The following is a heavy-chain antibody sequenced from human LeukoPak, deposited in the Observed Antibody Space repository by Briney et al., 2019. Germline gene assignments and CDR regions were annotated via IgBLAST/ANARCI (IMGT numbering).Heavy chain of an antibody. CDR1: GFTFSRYA. CDR2: ISAGGGST. D-gene: IGHD2-8*01. CDR3: AKDRGHCFNGVCHNYYYMDV. Sequence: PGGSLRLPCAACGFTFSRYAMSWVRQAPGKGLEWVSTISAGGGSTDYADSVKGRFTISRDNCKNTLYLQMTSLRAGDTAVYYCAKDRGHCFNGVCHNYYYMDVWGKGTTVTVSS. V-gene: IGHV3-23*01. J-gene: IGHJ6*03.